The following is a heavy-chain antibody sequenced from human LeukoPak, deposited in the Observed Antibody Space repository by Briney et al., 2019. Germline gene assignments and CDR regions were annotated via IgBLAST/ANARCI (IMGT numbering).Heavy chain of an antibody. V-gene: IGHV3-23*01. CDR2: ITGSGGDT. D-gene: IGHD6-19*01. CDR1: GFTFSNYA. Sequence: GGSLRLSCAASGFTFSNYAMGWVRQAPGKGLEWVSTITGSGGDTYYADSVKGRFTISRDNSKNTLDLQMNSLRTDDTAVYFCARGDKAVAFDWFDPWGQGTLVSVSS. J-gene: IGHJ5*02. CDR3: ARGDKAVAFDWFDP.